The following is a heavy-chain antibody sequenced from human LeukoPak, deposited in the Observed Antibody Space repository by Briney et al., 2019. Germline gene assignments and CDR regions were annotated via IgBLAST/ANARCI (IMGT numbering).Heavy chain of an antibody. D-gene: IGHD2-15*01. CDR1: GFTFSTYT. CDR2: ISSSSGYI. V-gene: IGHV3-21*01. Sequence: PGGSLRLSCAASGFTFSTYTMNWVRQAPGKGLQWVSSISSSSGYIYYADSVKGRFTISRDNAQNSLYLQMNSLRAEDTAVYYCARGGYCSGGSFGTDYWGQGTLVTVSS. CDR3: ARGGYCSGGSFGTDY. J-gene: IGHJ4*02.